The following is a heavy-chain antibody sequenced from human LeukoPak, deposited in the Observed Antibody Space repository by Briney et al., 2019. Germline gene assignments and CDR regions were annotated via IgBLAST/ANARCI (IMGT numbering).Heavy chain of an antibody. CDR1: GFTFSNAW. V-gene: IGHV3-15*01. Sequence: GGSLRLSCAASGFTFSNAWMSWVRKAPGKGLEWVGRIKSKTDGGTTDYAAPVKGRFTISRDDSKNTLYLQMNSLKTEDTAVYYCAKEEGITIFGVVIEDVGYNWFDPWGQGTLVTVSS. D-gene: IGHD3-3*01. CDR2: IKSKTDGGTT. J-gene: IGHJ5*02. CDR3: AKEEGITIFGVVIEDVGYNWFDP.